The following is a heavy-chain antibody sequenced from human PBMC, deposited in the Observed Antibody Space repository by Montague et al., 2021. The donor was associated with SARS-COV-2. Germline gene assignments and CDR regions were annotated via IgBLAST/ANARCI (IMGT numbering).Heavy chain of an antibody. Sequence: SLRLSCAASGFTFSTYAMSWVRQAPGKGLEWVSTISGSGGSTYYADSVKGRFTISRDNSKNTLYLQMTSLRAEDTAVYYCAKVYLVTVVTPIGFPVDWYFDLWGRGTLVTVSS. V-gene: IGHV3-23*01. CDR1: GFTFSTYA. J-gene: IGHJ2*01. CDR3: AKVYLVTVVTPIGFPVDWYFDL. CDR2: ISGSGGST. D-gene: IGHD4-23*01.